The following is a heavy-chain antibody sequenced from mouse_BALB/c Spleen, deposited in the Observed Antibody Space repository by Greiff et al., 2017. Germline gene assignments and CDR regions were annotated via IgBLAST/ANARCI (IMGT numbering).Heavy chain of an antibody. V-gene: IGHV5-17*02. Sequence: EVQRVESGGGLVQPGGSRKLSCAASGFTFSSFGMHWVRQAPEKGLEWVAYISSGSSTIYYADTVKGRFTISRDNPKNTLFLQMTSLRSEDTAMYYCARGGLRPLYYAMDYWGQGTSVTVSS. CDR3: ARGGLRPLYYAMDY. D-gene: IGHD2-4*01. CDR2: ISSGSSTI. CDR1: GFTFSSFG. J-gene: IGHJ4*01.